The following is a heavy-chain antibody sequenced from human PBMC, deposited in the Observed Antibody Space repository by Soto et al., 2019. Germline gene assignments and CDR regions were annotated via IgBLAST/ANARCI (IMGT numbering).Heavy chain of an antibody. CDR1: NGSVSSGTYS. Sequence: SETLSLTCTVCNGSVSSGTYSWSWVRQPPGKGLEWIGYIYYSGTTYYTPSLKSRLTMSMDRANDHFSLNLTSVTAADTAVYFCARGHYYYGIDVWGQGITVTVSS. J-gene: IGHJ6*02. CDR2: IYYSGTT. V-gene: IGHV4-30-2*01. CDR3: ARGHYYYGIDV.